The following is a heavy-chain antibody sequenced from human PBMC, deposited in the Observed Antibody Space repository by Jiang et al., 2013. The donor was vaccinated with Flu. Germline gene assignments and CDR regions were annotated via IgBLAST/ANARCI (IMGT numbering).Heavy chain of an antibody. D-gene: IGHD6-19*01. V-gene: IGHV1-8*01. CDR1: GYTFSSYD. Sequence: VQLVESGAEVKKPGASVKVSCKASGYTFSSYDIIWVRQATGQGLEWMGWMNPKSGTTGYAQKLQGRVTLTMETSIRTAYMELSSLTSGDTAVYYCAKGVSGPYYYGVDVWGQGTTVTVSS. CDR2: MNPKSGTT. CDR3: AKGVSGPYYYGVDV. J-gene: IGHJ6*02.